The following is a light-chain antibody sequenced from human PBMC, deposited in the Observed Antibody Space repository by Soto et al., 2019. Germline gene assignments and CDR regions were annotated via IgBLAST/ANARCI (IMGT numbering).Light chain of an antibody. J-gene: IGKJ1*01. V-gene: IGKV3D-20*01. CDR3: QQYETFSGT. CDR2: DSS. Sequence: IVLTHSPATVSLSPWQSSSDSFGASQSLSSNFLAWYQQKPGQPPRLLIYDSSNRATGIPDRFSGSGSGTDFTLTIASLQPDDFATYYCQQYETFSGTFGPGTKVDIK. CDR1: QSLSSNF.